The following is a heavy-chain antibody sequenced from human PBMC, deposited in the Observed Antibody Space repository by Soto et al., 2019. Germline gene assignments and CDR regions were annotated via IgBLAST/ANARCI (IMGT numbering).Heavy chain of an antibody. CDR3: ARSIVVVTALDY. CDR2: INPSGGGT. D-gene: IGHD2-21*02. V-gene: IGHV1-46*01. J-gene: IGHJ4*02. CDR1: GYSFSSYY. Sequence: ASVKVSCKASGYSFSSYYMHWVRQAPGQGLEWMGVINPSGGGTTYAQRFQGRVTMTRDTSTSTVYMELNSLTSEDTAVYYCARSIVVVTALDYWGQGTLVTVSS.